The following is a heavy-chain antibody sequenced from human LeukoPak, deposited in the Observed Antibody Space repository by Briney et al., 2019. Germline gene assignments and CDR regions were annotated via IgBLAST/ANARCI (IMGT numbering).Heavy chain of an antibody. Sequence: PGGSLRLSCAASGFTFSSYAMHWVRQAPGKGLEWVAVISYDGSNKYYADSVKGRFTISRDNSKNTLYLQMNSLRAEDTAVYYCARERSEGIGYFDYWGQGTLVTVSS. CDR1: GFTFSSYA. CDR3: ARERSEGIGYFDY. V-gene: IGHV3-30*04. CDR2: ISYDGSNK. J-gene: IGHJ4*02. D-gene: IGHD2-15*01.